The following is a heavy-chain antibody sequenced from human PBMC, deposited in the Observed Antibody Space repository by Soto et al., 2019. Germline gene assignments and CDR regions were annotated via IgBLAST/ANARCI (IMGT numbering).Heavy chain of an antibody. D-gene: IGHD6-13*01. V-gene: IGHV4-34*01. CDR3: ARVRIAAAGLKDYFDY. CDR2: INHSGST. J-gene: IGHJ4*02. CDR1: GGSFSGYY. Sequence: PSETLSLTCAVYGGSFSGYYWSWIRQPPGKGLERIGEINHSGSTNYNPSLKSRVTISVDTSKNQFSLKLSSVTAADTAVYYCARVRIAAAGLKDYFDYWGQGTLVTVS.